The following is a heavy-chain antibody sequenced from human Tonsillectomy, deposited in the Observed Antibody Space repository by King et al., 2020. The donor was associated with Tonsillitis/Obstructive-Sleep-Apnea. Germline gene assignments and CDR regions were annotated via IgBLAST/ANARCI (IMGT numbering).Heavy chain of an antibody. Sequence: QQESGPGLVKPSETLSLTCSVSGDFITSSNFYWSWIRQPPGKGLEWIGSIFYSGNTFYNPSLKTRVSMSVDTSKNQFSLNLSSVTAADTAVYYCARHRDTALGPFNYWGQGTPVTVSS. V-gene: IGHV4-39*01. D-gene: IGHD5-18*01. J-gene: IGHJ4*02. CDR1: GDFITSSNFY. CDR2: IFYSGNT. CDR3: ARHRDTALGPFNY.